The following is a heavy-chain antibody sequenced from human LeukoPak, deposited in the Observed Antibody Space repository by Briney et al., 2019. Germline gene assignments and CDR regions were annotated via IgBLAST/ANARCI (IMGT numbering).Heavy chain of an antibody. CDR2: IYYSGNT. Sequence: PETLSLTCTVSGVSISSSNSYWGWIRQPPGKGLEWIGSIYYSGNTYYNASLKSQVSISIDMSKNQFSLKLSSVTAADTAVYYCARDGDYVWGSIPAAWFDPWGQGTLVTVSS. V-gene: IGHV4-39*02. D-gene: IGHD3-16*01. J-gene: IGHJ5*02. CDR3: ARDGDYVWGSIPAAWFDP. CDR1: GVSISSSNSY.